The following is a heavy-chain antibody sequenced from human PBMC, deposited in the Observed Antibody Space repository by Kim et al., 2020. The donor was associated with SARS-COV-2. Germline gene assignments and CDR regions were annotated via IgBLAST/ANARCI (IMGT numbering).Heavy chain of an antibody. V-gene: IGHV1-2*02. D-gene: IGHD1-1*01. Sequence: TNYAQKFQGRVTMTRDTSISTAYMELSRLRSDDTAVYYCARDMDLNGFDYWGQGTLVTVSS. CDR2: T. J-gene: IGHJ4*02. CDR3: ARDMDLNGFDY.